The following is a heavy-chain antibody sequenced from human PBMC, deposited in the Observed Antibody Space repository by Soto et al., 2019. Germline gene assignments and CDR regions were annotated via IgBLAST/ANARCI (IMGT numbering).Heavy chain of an antibody. V-gene: IGHV3-49*03. CDR1: GFTFGDYA. CDR2: IRSKAYGGTT. Sequence: AVGSLRLSCTASGFTFGDYAMSWFRQAPGKGLEWVGFIRSKAYGGTTEYAASVKGRFTISRDDSKSIAYLQMNSLKTEDTAVYYCTREYYDFWSGYYLDYWGQGTLVTVSS. CDR3: TREYYDFWSGYYLDY. D-gene: IGHD3-3*01. J-gene: IGHJ4*02.